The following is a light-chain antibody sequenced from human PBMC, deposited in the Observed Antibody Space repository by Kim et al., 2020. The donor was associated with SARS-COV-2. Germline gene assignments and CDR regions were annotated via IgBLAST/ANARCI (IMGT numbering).Light chain of an antibody. CDR2: GES. CDR1: QSVSSIY. Sequence: EIVLTQSPGTPSLSPGERATLSCRASQSVSSIYLAWYPQAPGQAPRLLVCGESSRATGIPDRFSGSGSGTDVTLNISSLEPEDFAVYYCQQYGSSLWTFGQRAKVGIK. J-gene: IGKJ1*01. CDR3: QQYGSSLWT. V-gene: IGKV3-20*01.